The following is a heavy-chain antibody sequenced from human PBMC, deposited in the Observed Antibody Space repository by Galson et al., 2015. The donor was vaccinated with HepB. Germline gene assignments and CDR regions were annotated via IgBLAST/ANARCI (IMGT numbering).Heavy chain of an antibody. CDR3: AKGSGAIVLLHYFDY. D-gene: IGHD6-6*01. V-gene: IGHV3-23*01. CDR2: ISGSGGST. J-gene: IGHJ4*02. CDR1: GFTFSSYA. Sequence: SLRLSCAASGFTFSSYAMSWVRQAPGKGLEWVSAISGSGGSTYYADSVKGRFTISRDNSKNTLYLQMNSLRAEDTAVYYCAKGSGAIVLLHYFDYWGQGTLVTVSS.